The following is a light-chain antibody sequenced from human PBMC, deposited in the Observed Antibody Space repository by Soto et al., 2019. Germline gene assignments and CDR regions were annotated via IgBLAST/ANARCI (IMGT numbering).Light chain of an antibody. V-gene: IGLV2-14*01. CDR1: TSDVGGYDY. CDR2: EVT. CDR3: CSYAGSYTWV. J-gene: IGLJ3*02. Sequence: QSALTQPASVSGSPGQSIAISCTGTTSDVGGYDYVSWYQQHPGKAPKVIIYEVTNRPSGVSARFSGSKSGNTASLAISGLQAEDEADYYCCSYAGSYTWVFGGGTKLTVL.